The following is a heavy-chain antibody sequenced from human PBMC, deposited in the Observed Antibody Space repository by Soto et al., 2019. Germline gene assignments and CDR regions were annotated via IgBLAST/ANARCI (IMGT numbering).Heavy chain of an antibody. CDR2: IIPILGIA. CDR1: GGTFSSYT. D-gene: IGHD3-10*01. J-gene: IGHJ6*02. V-gene: IGHV1-69*02. CDR3: ARVSGSYDYYYGMDV. Sequence: QVQLVQSGAGVKKPGSSVKVSCKASGGTFSSYTISWVRQAPGQGLEWMGRIIPILGIANYAQKFQGRVTITADKSTSTAYMELSSLRSEDTAVYYCARVSGSYDYYYGMDVWGQGTTVTVSS.